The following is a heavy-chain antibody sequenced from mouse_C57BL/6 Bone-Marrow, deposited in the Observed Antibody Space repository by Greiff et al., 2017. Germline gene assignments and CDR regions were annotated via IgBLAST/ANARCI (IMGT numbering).Heavy chain of an antibody. J-gene: IGHJ2*01. V-gene: IGHV14-4*01. Sequence: EVQLQQSGAELVRPGASVKLSCTASGFNIKDDYIHWVKQRPEQGLEWIGWIDPAIGDTEYASKFQGKATIKSDTSSNTAYLQLSSLTSEYTAVNYCSSFDGNYFDFWGQGTPLTVAS. D-gene: IGHD2-3*01. CDR2: IDPAIGDT. CDR1: GFNIKDDY. CDR3: SSFDGNYFDF.